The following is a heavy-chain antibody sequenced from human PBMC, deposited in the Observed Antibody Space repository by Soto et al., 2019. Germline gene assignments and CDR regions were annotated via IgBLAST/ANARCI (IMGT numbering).Heavy chain of an antibody. CDR1: CGSISSGDYY. D-gene: IGHD4-17*01. CDR2: IYYSGST. J-gene: IGHJ5*02. CDR3: ARGAVPTNLSGFDP. V-gene: IGHV4-30-4*01. Sequence: SETLSLTCTVSCGSISSGDYYWSWIRQPPGKGLEWIGYIYYSGSTYYNPSLKSRVTISVDTSKNQFSLKLSSVTAADTAVYYCARGAVPTNLSGFDPWGQGTLVTVSS.